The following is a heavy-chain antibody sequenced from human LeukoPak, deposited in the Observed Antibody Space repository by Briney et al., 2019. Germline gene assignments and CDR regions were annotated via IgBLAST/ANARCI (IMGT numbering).Heavy chain of an antibody. J-gene: IGHJ6*03. Sequence: SETLSLTCTVSGGSISSYYWCWIRQPPGKGLEWIGHIYYSGSTNYNPSLKSRVTISVDTSKNQFSLKLSSVTAADTAVYYCARVSAGYHYMDVWGKGTTVTVTS. D-gene: IGHD6-25*01. V-gene: IGHV4-59*01. CDR3: ARVSAGYHYMDV. CDR1: GGSISSYY. CDR2: IYYSGST.